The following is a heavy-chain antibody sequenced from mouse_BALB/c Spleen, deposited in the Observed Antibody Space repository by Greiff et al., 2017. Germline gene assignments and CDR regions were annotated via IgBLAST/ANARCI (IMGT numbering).Heavy chain of an antibody. Sequence: QVQLQQSGAELVKPGASVKLSCKTSGYTFTSYWIQWVKQRPGQGLGWIGEIFPGTGTTYYNEKFKGKATLTIDTSSSTAYMQLSSLTSEDSAVYFCARRGDYYGSSYPYYYAMDYWGQGTSVTVSS. CDR1: GYTFTSYW. D-gene: IGHD1-1*01. J-gene: IGHJ4*01. V-gene: IGHV1S132*01. CDR3: ARRGDYYGSSYPYYYAMDY. CDR2: IFPGTGTT.